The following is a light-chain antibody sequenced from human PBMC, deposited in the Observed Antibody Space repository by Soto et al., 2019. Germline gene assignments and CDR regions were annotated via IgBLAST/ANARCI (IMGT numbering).Light chain of an antibody. J-gene: IGLJ3*02. Sequence: QSVLTQPRSVSGSPGQSVTISCTGTSSNVGGYNLVSWYQQHPGKAPKLMIYDVSKRPSGVPDRFSGSKSGNTASLTISGLQAEDEADYYCCSCAGSFTWVFGGGTKVTVL. CDR1: SSNVGGYNL. CDR3: CSCAGSFTWV. V-gene: IGLV2-11*01. CDR2: DVS.